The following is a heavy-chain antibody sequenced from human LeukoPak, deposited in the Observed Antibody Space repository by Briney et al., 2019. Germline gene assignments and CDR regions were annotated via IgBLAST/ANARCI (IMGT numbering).Heavy chain of an antibody. CDR2: MNQDGSGR. Sequence: PGGYLRLSCTASGFTFSTYWMSWVRQAPGKGLEWVASMNQDGSGRHYSDSVKGRFTISRDNAKNSVSLQMNSLRVEDTALYYCTREDRVGGSLDAWGQGTLVTVSS. CDR3: TREDRVGGSLDA. V-gene: IGHV3-7*01. CDR1: GFTFSTYW. J-gene: IGHJ5*02. D-gene: IGHD1-26*01.